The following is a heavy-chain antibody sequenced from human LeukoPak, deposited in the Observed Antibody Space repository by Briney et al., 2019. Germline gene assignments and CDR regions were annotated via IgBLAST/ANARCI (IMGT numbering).Heavy chain of an antibody. CDR3: ARDSWIQLWYLPNPAYYFDY. Sequence: GGSLRLSCAASGFTFSSYAMHWVRQAPGKGLEWVAVISYDGSNKYYADSVKGRFTISRDNSKNTLYLQMNSLRAEDTAVYYCARDSWIQLWYLPNPAYYFDYWGQGTLVTVSS. CDR2: ISYDGSNK. D-gene: IGHD5-18*01. J-gene: IGHJ4*02. CDR1: GFTFSSYA. V-gene: IGHV3-30-3*01.